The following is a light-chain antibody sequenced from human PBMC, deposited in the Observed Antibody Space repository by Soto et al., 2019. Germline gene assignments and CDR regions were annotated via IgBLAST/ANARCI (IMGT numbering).Light chain of an antibody. CDR1: SNDIGEYHY. V-gene: IGLV2-8*01. CDR2: EVT. J-gene: IGLJ2*01. Sequence: QSALTQPPSASGSPGQSVTISCTGTSNDIGEYHYVSWYQQHPGKAPRLMIYEVTQRPSGVPHRFSGSKSGNTASLTISGLQPEDEADYYCTSYAGNDNPVLFGGGIKVTVL. CDR3: TSYAGNDNPVL.